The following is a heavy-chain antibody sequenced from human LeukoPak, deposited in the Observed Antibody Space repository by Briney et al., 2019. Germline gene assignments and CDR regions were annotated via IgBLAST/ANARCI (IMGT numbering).Heavy chain of an antibody. Sequence: SETLSLTCTVSGGSISTYYWNWIRQPPGKGLEWIGLIHYTGNTNYNPSLKSRVTFSVDTSRNQFSLKVRSVTAADTAVYYCARDPTLDLWGQGTLVTVSS. J-gene: IGHJ5*02. V-gene: IGHV4-59*01. CDR3: ARDPTLDL. CDR1: GGSISTYY. CDR2: IHYTGNT.